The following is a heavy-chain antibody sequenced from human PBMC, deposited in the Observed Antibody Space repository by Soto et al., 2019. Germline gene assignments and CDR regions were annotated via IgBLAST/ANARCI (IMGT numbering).Heavy chain of an antibody. Sequence: GESLKISCQGSGYSFTSYWIGWVRQMPGQGLEWMGINYPRDSESRYSPSFQGQVTLSADKSINTAYLQGSSLKASDTAMYYCARTYYYETSGQYRPFDYWGQGTLVTVSS. CDR2: NYPRDSES. CDR3: ARTYYYETSGQYRPFDY. V-gene: IGHV5-51*01. CDR1: GYSFTSYW. J-gene: IGHJ4*02. D-gene: IGHD3-22*01.